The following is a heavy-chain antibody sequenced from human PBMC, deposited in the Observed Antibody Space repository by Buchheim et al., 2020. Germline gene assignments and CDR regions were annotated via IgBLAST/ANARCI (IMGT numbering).Heavy chain of an antibody. V-gene: IGHV3-33*01. D-gene: IGHD2-2*01. CDR2: IWYDGSNK. J-gene: IGHJ6*02. Sequence: QVQLVESGGGVVQPGRSLRLSCAASGFTFSSYGMHWVRQAPGKGLEWVAVIWYDGSNKYYADSVKGRFTISRDNSKNTLYLQMNSLRAEDTAVYYRARERYCSSTSCYYYYYGMDVWGQGTT. CDR3: ARERYCSSTSCYYYYYGMDV. CDR1: GFTFSSYG.